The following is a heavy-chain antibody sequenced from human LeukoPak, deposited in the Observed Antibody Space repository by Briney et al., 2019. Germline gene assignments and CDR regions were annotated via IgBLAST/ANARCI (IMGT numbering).Heavy chain of an antibody. Sequence: SETLSLTCTVSGGSISSYYWSWIRQPPGKGLEWIGYIYYSGSTNYNPSLKSRVTISVDTSKNQFSLKLSSVTAADTAVYYCARVSRVGATEFDYWGQGTLVTVSS. CDR2: IYYSGST. J-gene: IGHJ4*02. D-gene: IGHD1-26*01. CDR1: GGSISSYY. CDR3: ARVSRVGATEFDY. V-gene: IGHV4-59*01.